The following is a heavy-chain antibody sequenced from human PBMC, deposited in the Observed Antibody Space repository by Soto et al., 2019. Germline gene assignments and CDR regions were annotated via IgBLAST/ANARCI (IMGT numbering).Heavy chain of an antibody. J-gene: IGHJ5*02. CDR2: IYYSGGT. D-gene: IGHD2-15*01. V-gene: IGHV4-31*03. Sequence: SETLSLTCTVSGGSISSGGYYWSWIRQHPGKGLEWIGYIYYSGGTYYNPSLKSRVTISVVTSKNQFSLKLSSVTAADTAVYYFARVRAVVVAAAPSNWFDPWGQGTLVTVSS. CDR1: GGSISSGGYY. CDR3: ARVRAVVVAAAPSNWFDP.